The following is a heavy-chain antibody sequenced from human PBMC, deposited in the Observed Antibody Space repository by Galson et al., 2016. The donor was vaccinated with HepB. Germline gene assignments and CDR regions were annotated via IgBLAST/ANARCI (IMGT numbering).Heavy chain of an antibody. J-gene: IGHJ4*02. D-gene: IGHD3-10*01. CDR3: AGGYYGSGSYYAY. CDR1: GFTFSSYW. Sequence: SLRLSCAASGFTFSSYWMNWVRQAPGKGLVWVSRINNDGSNTYYADSVKGRVTISRDNSKNTLYLQMNSLRAEDTAVYYCAGGYYGSGSYYAYWGQGTLVTVSS. CDR2: INNDGSNT. V-gene: IGHV3-74*01.